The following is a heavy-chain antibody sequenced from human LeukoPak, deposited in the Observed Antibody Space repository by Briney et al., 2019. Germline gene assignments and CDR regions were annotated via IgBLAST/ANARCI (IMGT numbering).Heavy chain of an antibody. Sequence: PGRSLRLSCAASGFTFSSYGMHWVRQAPGKGLEWVAVIWYDGSNKYYADSVKGRFTISRDNYKNTLYLQMNSLRAEDTAVYYCASDSSSSRAAVDWGQGTLVTVSS. CDR1: GFTFSSYG. J-gene: IGHJ4*02. CDR2: IWYDGSNK. D-gene: IGHD6-13*01. CDR3: ASDSSSSRAAVD. V-gene: IGHV3-33*01.